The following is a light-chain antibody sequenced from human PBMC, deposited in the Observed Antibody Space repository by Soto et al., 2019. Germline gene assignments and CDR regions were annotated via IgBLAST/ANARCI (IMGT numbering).Light chain of an antibody. V-gene: IGKV3-15*01. CDR1: QSVSSN. CDR3: HQYNNWPYT. CDR2: DAS. Sequence: EIVMTQSPATLSVSPGERAALSCRASQSVSSNFAWYRQKPGQAPRLLIYDASTRATGVPARFSGSGSGTDFTITIRSLQSEDFAVYYCHQYNNWPYTFGQGTKVESK. J-gene: IGKJ2*01.